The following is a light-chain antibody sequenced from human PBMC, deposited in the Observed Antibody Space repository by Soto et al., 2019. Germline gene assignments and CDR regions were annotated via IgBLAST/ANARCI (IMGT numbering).Light chain of an antibody. CDR3: QQYDNLPVT. V-gene: IGKV1-33*01. CDR1: QDIINY. Sequence: DIQMTQSPSSLSASVGDRDTITCQASQDIINYLNWYQQKPGKAPKLLIYDASNLETGVPSRFSGSGSGTDFTFNISSLQPEDIATYYCQQYDNLPVTFGQGTKLEIK. CDR2: DAS. J-gene: IGKJ2*01.